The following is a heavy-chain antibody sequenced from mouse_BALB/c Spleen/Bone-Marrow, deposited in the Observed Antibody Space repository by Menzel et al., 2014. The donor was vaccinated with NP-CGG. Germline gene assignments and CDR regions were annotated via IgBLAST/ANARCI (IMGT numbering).Heavy chain of an antibody. J-gene: IGHJ4*01. CDR3: ARLGDGYYDALDY. Sequence: VQLQQSGPELVKPGASVKVSCKASGYAFTDYNIYWVKQRHGKSLEWIGYIDLYNGGTSYNQKFKGKATLTVDKSSSTAYMHLNSLTSEDSAVYYCARLGDGYYDALDYWGQETSVTVSS. V-gene: IGHV1S135*01. CDR2: IDLYNGGT. CDR1: GYAFTDYN. D-gene: IGHD2-3*01.